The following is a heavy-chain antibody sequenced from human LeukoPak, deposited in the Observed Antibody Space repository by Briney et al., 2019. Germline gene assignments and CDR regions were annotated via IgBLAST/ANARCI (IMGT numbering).Heavy chain of an antibody. J-gene: IGHJ4*02. D-gene: IGHD6-13*01. V-gene: IGHV4-31*03. CDR1: GGSISSGGYY. CDR2: IYYSGST. Sequence: SETLSLTCTVSGGSISSGGYYWSWIRQHPGKGLEWIGYIYYSGSTYYNPSLKSRVTISVDTSKNQFSLKLSSVTAADTAVYYCARDIQQLGYFDYWGQGTLVTVSS. CDR3: ARDIQQLGYFDY.